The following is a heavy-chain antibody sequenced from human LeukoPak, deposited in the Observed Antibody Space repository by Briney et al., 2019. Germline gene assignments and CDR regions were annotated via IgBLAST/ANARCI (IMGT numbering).Heavy chain of an antibody. V-gene: IGHV4-34*01. CDR1: GRSFSGYY. Sequence: SEPLSLTCAAYGRSFSGYYWDWIRQPPGKRLEWIGEINHSGSINYNPSLKSRVTISVDTSKNQFSLKLSSLTADDTAVYYCARRPLRFYEWLFDWGQGTLVTVSS. D-gene: IGHD3-3*01. J-gene: IGHJ4*02. CDR3: ARRPLRFYEWLFD. CDR2: INHSGSI.